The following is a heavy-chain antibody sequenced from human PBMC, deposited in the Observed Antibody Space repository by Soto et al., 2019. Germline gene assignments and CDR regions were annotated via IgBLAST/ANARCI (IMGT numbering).Heavy chain of an antibody. CDR1: GVSISSSNW. J-gene: IGHJ3*02. V-gene: IGHV4-4*02. CDR3: ARVKLAAAGTLDAFDI. CDR2: IYHSGST. D-gene: IGHD6-13*01. Sequence: PSETLSLTCAVSGVSISSSNWWSWVRQPPGKGLEWIGEIYHSGSTNYNPSLKSRVTISVDKSKNQFSLKLSSVTAADTAVYYCARVKLAAAGTLDAFDIWGQGTMVTVSS.